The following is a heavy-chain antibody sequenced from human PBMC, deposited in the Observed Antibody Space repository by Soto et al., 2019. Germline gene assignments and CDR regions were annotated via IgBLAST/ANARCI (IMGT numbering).Heavy chain of an antibody. V-gene: IGHV3-21*01. CDR1: GFTFSSYS. CDR3: ARDRGGGAAAGPGAFDI. Sequence: EVQLVESGGGLVKPGGSLRLSCAASGFTFSSYSMNWVRQAPGKGLEWVSSISSSSSYIYYADSVKGRFTISRDNAKNSLYLQMNSLRAEDTAVYYCARDRGGGAAAGPGAFDIWGQGTMVTVSS. J-gene: IGHJ3*02. D-gene: IGHD6-13*01. CDR2: ISSSSSYI.